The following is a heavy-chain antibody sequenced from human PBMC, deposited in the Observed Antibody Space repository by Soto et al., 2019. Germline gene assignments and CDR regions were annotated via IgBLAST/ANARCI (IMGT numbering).Heavy chain of an antibody. J-gene: IGHJ4*01. CDR2: IIPILGIA. V-gene: IGHV1-69*02. Sequence: QVQLVQSGAEVKKPGSSVKVSCTASGGTFSSYTISWVRQAPGQGLEWMGRIIPILGIANYAQKFQGRVTITADKSTSPAYMELSSLRAEDTAVYSCAGPSVGDYFSDYWGHETLLTVSA. D-gene: IGHD4-17*01. CDR1: GGTFSSYT. CDR3: AGPSVGDYFSDY.